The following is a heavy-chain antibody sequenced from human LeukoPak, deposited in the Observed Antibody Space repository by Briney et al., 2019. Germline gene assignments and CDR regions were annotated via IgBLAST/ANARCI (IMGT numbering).Heavy chain of an antibody. CDR3: ARVSPFGSGTGLFDY. V-gene: IGHV4-38-2*01. CDR2: IFHSGST. J-gene: IGHJ4*02. CDR1: GYSISSGYY. Sequence: SETLSLTCAVSGYSISSGYYCGWIRQPPGKGLEWIGSIFHSGSTYYNPSLKSRVTISVDTSKNHFSLKLSSVTAADTAIYYFARVSPFGSGTGLFDYWGQGTLVTVSS. D-gene: IGHD3-10*01.